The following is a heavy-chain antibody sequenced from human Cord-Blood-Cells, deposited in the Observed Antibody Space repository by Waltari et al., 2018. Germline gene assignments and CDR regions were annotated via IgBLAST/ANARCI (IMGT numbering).Heavy chain of an antibody. CDR1: GYTFTSYG. V-gene: IGHV1-18*04. CDR2: ISAYNGNT. CDR3: ARDQDIVVVPAAIPPFDP. D-gene: IGHD2-2*01. Sequence: QVQLVQSGAEVKKPGASVKVSCKASGYTFTSYGIIWLRQAPGPGLEWMGWISAYNGNTNYAQKLKGRVTMTTDTSTSTAYRELRSLRSDDTAVYYCARDQDIVVVPAAIPPFDPWGQGTLVTVSS. J-gene: IGHJ5*02.